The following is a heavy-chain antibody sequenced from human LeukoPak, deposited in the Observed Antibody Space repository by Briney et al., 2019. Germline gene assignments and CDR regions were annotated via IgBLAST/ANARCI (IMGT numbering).Heavy chain of an antibody. CDR1: GFTFSSYA. Sequence: GGSLRLSCAASGFTFSSYAMSWVRQAPGKGLEWVSAISGSGGRTYYADSVKGRFTISRDNSKNTLYLQMNSLRAEDTAVYYCAKDLSITMVRGVIRGDYFDYWGQGTLVTVSS. D-gene: IGHD3-10*01. J-gene: IGHJ4*02. CDR2: ISGSGGRT. V-gene: IGHV3-23*01. CDR3: AKDLSITMVRGVIRGDYFDY.